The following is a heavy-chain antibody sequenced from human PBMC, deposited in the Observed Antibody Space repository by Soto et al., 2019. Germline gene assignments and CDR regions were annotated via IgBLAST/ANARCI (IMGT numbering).Heavy chain of an antibody. CDR3: ARLVSAAAGPDY. V-gene: IGHV5-51*01. CDR2: IYPGDSDT. J-gene: IGHJ4*02. Sequence: PGESLKISCKGSGYSFTSYWIGWVRQMPGKGLEWMGIIYPGDSDTRYSPSFQGQVTISADKTISPAYLQWSSLKASDTAIYFCARLVSAAAGPDYWGQGTLVTVSS. D-gene: IGHD6-13*01. CDR1: GYSFTSYW.